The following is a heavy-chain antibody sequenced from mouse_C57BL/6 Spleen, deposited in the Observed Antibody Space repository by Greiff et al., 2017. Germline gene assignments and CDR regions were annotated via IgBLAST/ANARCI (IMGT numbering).Heavy chain of an antibody. CDR1: GYTFTSYW. D-gene: IGHD1-1*01. CDR3: ARGITTVVGYGYFDV. Sequence: QVQLQQPGAELVKPGASVKMSCKASGYTFTSYWITWVKQRPGQGLEWIGDIYPGSGSTNYNEKFKSKATLTVDTSSSTAYMQLSSLTSEDSAVYCCARGITTVVGYGYFDVWGTGTTVTVSS. CDR2: IYPGSGST. V-gene: IGHV1-55*01. J-gene: IGHJ1*03.